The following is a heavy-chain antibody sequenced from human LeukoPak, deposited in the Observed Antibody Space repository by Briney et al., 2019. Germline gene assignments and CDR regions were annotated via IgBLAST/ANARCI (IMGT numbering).Heavy chain of an antibody. J-gene: IGHJ4*02. CDR1: GFTFSDYY. CDR2: ISSSGSPI. CDR3: ARDFHMVRGVIISFGEYYFDY. V-gene: IGHV3-11*01. Sequence: SGGSLILSCAASGFTFSDYYMSSIRQAPGRGVEWVSYISSSGSPIYYADAVKGRFTISRDNAKNSPYLQMNSLRAEDTAVYYCARDFHMVRGVIISFGEYYFDYWGQGTLVTVSS. D-gene: IGHD3-10*01.